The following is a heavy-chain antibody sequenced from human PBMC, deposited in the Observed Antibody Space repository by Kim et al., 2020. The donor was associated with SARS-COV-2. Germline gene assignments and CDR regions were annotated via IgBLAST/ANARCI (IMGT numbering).Heavy chain of an antibody. J-gene: IGHJ4*02. CDR2: IYYSGST. Sequence: SETLSLTCTVSGGSISSGGYYWSWIRQHPGKGLEWIGYIYYSGSTYYNPSLKSRVTISVDTSKNQFSLKLSSVTDADTAVYYCARAREEPEYYFDYWGQGTLVTVSS. CDR1: GGSISSGGYY. D-gene: IGHD1-26*01. CDR3: ARAREEPEYYFDY. V-gene: IGHV4-31*03.